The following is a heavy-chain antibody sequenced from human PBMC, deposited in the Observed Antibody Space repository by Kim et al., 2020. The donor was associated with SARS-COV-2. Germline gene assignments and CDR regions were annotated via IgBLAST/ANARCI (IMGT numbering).Heavy chain of an antibody. J-gene: IGHJ4*02. V-gene: IGHV1-69*02. CDR2: GIA. Sequence: GIAKYAQKFQGRVTITADRSTGTAYMELSSLRSKDTAVYYCARRGVTDDYWGQGTLVTVSS. D-gene: IGHD3-3*01. CDR3: ARRGVTDDY.